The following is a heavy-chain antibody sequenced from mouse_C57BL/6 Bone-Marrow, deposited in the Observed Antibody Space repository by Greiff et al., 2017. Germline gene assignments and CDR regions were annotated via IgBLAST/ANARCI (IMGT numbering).Heavy chain of an antibody. Sequence: VQLQQSGAELARPGASVKLSCKASGYTFTSYGISWVKQRTGQGLEWIGEIYPRSGNTYYNEKFKGKATLTADKSSSTAYMELRSLTSEDSAVYFCAREEDCHWYFDVWGTGTTVTVSS. CDR3: AREEDCHWYFDV. CDR2: IYPRSGNT. J-gene: IGHJ1*03. CDR1: GYTFTSYG. V-gene: IGHV1-81*01.